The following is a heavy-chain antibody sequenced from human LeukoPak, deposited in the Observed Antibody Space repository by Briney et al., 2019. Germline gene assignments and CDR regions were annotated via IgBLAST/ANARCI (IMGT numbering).Heavy chain of an antibody. J-gene: IGHJ6*02. CDR2: ISSSSSYI. CDR3: AKDYGDYVGLRHYYGMDV. CDR1: GFTFSSYS. V-gene: IGHV3-21*01. Sequence: GGSLRLSCAASGFTFSSYSMNWVRQAPGKGLEWVSSISSSSSYIYYADSVKGRFTISRDNAKNSLYLQMNSLRVEDTAVYYCAKDYGDYVGLRHYYGMDVWGQGTTVTVSS. D-gene: IGHD4-17*01.